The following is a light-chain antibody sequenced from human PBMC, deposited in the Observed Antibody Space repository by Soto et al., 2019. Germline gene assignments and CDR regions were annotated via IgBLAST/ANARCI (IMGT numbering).Light chain of an antibody. Sequence: QSVLTQPPSVSGAPGQRVTISCTGSSSNIGAGYVVHWYQQLPGTAPKLLIYGNSNRPSGVSERFSGSKSGTSASLAITGLQAEDEADYYCQSYDSSLSALYVFGTGTKVTVL. J-gene: IGLJ1*01. CDR3: QSYDSSLSALYV. CDR2: GNS. V-gene: IGLV1-40*01. CDR1: SSNIGAGYV.